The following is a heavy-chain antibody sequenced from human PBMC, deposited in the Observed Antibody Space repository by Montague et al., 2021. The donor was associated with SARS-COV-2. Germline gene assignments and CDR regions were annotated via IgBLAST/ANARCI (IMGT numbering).Heavy chain of an antibody. CDR2: IWYDGSNK. Sequence: SLRLSCXASGFTFSSYGMHWVRQAPGKGLEWVAVIWYDGSNKYYXDSVEGRFTISSDNSKNTLYLQLHSLRAEDTAVYYCARDVYYYDSSGYYYGRYYYYGMDVWGQGTTVTVSS. D-gene: IGHD3-22*01. J-gene: IGHJ6*02. CDR1: GFTFSSYG. V-gene: IGHV3-33*01. CDR3: ARDVYYYDSSGYYYGRYYYYGMDV.